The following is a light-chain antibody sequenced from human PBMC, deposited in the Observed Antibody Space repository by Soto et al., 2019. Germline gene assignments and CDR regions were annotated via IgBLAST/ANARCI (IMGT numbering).Light chain of an antibody. J-gene: IGLJ1*01. Sequence: QSALTQPASVSGSPGQSITISCTGTSSDVGGYNYVSWYQQHPGKAPKLMIYEVRDRPSGVSNRFSGSKSGNTASLTISGLQAEDEAEYYCNSYTSSRSFVFGTGTKLTVL. V-gene: IGLV2-14*01. CDR2: EVR. CDR3: NSYTSSRSFV. CDR1: SSDVGGYNY.